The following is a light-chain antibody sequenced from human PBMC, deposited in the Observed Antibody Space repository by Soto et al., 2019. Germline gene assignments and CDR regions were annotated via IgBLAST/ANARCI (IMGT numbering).Light chain of an antibody. CDR2: GAS. CDR1: QRVGGNN. CDR3: QQYDNSIT. V-gene: IGKV3-20*01. Sequence: EIVLTQSPGTQSLSPGETATLSCRASQRVGGNNLAWHHQKPGQTPRLLIYGASSRATGIPDRFSGSGSGTDFTLTISRLEPEDFAVYYCQQYDNSITFGQGTRLEIE. J-gene: IGKJ5*01.